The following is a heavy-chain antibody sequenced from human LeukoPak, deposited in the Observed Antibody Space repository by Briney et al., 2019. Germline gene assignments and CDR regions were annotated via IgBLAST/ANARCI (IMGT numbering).Heavy chain of an antibody. CDR3: XXXXMVDITDCFDP. D-gene: IGHD4/OR15-4a*01. J-gene: IGHJ5*02. CDR1: GGSFTDYY. CDR2: INHSGIT. V-gene: IGHV4-34*03. Sequence: SSETLSLTCAVYGGSFTDYYWNWIRQPPGKGLEWIGEINHSGITHYNPSLKSRVTISADTSKNQFSLKLSYVTAADTAMDYCXXXXMVDITDCFDPWGQGTLVTVSS.